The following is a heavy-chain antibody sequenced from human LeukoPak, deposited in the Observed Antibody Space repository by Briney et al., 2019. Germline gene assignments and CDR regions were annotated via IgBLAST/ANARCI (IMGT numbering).Heavy chain of an antibody. V-gene: IGHV4-59*02. Sequence: PSETLSLTCTVSGGSVSSHYWSWTRKPPGKGLEWIGYISYSGSTNYNPSLKSRVTISEDTSKNQVSLNLGSVTAADTAVYYCAREVSASGWNWFDPWGQGTLVIVSS. CDR1: GGSVSSHY. J-gene: IGHJ5*02. D-gene: IGHD6-13*01. CDR3: AREVSASGWNWFDP. CDR2: ISYSGST.